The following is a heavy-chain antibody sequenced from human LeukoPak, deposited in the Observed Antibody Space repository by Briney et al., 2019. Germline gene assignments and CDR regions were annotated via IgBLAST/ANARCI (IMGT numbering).Heavy chain of an antibody. V-gene: IGHV3-23*01. Sequence: GGSLRLSCAASGFTDSFYAMSWVRQAPGKGLEWVSVIAGGGSSTYYADSVKGRFTISRDNPKNTLYLQMNSLRVEDTAVYYCVKDPDPRYCSSTSCSPIWGQGTMVTVSS. CDR1: GFTDSFYA. CDR2: IAGGGSST. CDR3: VKDPDPRYCSSTSCSPI. D-gene: IGHD2-2*01. J-gene: IGHJ3*02.